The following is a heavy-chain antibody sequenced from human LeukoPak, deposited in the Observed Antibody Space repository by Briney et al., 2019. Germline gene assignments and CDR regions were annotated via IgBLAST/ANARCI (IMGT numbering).Heavy chain of an antibody. V-gene: IGHV1-8*01. CDR1: GYTLTSYD. D-gene: IGHD3-9*01. J-gene: IGHJ6*02. CDR3: WGSRTYYDILDYGMDV. Sequence: ASVKVSCKASGYTLTSYDINWVRQATGQGLEWMGWMNPNSGNTGYAQKFQGRVTMTRNTSISTAYMELSSLRSEDTAVYYCWGSRTYYDILDYGMDVWGQGTTVTVSS. CDR2: MNPNSGNT.